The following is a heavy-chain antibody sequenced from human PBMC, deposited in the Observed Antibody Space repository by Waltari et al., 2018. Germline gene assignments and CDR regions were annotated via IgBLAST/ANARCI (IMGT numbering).Heavy chain of an antibody. Sequence: QVQLVQSGAEVKKPGASVKVSCKASGYTFTSYAMHWVRQAPGQRLEWMGWINAGNGNTKYSQKFQGRVTITRDTSASTAYMELSSLRSEDTAVYYCACDSSGPTSYYYYGMDVWGQGTTVTVSS. CDR2: INAGNGNT. V-gene: IGHV1-3*01. CDR3: ACDSSGPTSYYYYGMDV. D-gene: IGHD3-22*01. CDR1: GYTFTSYA. J-gene: IGHJ6*02.